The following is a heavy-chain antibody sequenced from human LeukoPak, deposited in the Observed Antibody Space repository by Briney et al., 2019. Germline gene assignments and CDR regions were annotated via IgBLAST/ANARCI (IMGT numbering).Heavy chain of an antibody. CDR3: ARATIFGVVILD. J-gene: IGHJ3*01. CDR1: GGSISSGSYY. Sequence: PSQTLSLTCTVSGGSISSGSYYWSWIRQPAGKGLEWIGRIYTSGSTNYSPSLKSRVTISVDTSKNQFSLKLSSVTAADTAVYYCARATIFGVVILDWGQGTMVTVPS. D-gene: IGHD3-3*01. CDR2: IYTSGST. V-gene: IGHV4-61*02.